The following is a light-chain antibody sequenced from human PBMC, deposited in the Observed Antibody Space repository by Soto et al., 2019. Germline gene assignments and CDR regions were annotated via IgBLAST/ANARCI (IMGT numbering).Light chain of an antibody. CDR1: QSVSNK. V-gene: IGKV3-15*01. CDR2: GVF. Sequence: EIVMTQSPATLSVSPEERATLSCRASQSVSNKLAWYQQNPGQPPRLLIYGVFTRATGVPARFSGSESGTDFTLTISSLQSEDFAVYYCQQYNDWPPYTFGQGTKVEIK. J-gene: IGKJ2*01. CDR3: QQYNDWPPYT.